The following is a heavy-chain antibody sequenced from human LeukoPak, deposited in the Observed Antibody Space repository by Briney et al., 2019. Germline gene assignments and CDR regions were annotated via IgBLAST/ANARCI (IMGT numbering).Heavy chain of an antibody. J-gene: IGHJ5*02. CDR1: AGTFNTYA. D-gene: IGHD4-17*01. Sequence: SVKVTCKASAGTFNTYAVSWVRQAPGQGLEWMGGIIPIFGTANYAQKFQGRVTITADESTNTAYMTLSSLTSEDTAVYYCMRLRDEWFDPWGQGTLVTVSS. V-gene: IGHV1-69*01. CDR3: MRLRDEWFDP. CDR2: IIPIFGTA.